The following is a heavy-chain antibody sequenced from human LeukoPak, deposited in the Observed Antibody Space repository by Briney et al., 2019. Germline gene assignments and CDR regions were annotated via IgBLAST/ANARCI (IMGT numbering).Heavy chain of an antibody. J-gene: IGHJ3*02. Sequence: GGSLRLSCAASGFTISSNYMSWVRQAPGKGLEWVSVIYSGGSTYYADSVKGRFTISRDKSKNTLYLQMNSLRAEDTAVYYSAREWFRAGIAFDIWGQGTMVTVSS. V-gene: IGHV3-53*01. CDR1: GFTISSNY. D-gene: IGHD3-10*01. CDR2: IYSGGST. CDR3: AREWFRAGIAFDI.